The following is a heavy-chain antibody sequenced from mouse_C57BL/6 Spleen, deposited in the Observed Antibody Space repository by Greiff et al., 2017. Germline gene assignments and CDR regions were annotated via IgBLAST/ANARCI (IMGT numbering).Heavy chain of an antibody. CDR2: ISSGSSTI. D-gene: IGHD1-1*02. V-gene: IGHV5-17*01. J-gene: IGHJ1*03. CDR3: ARERTFGVEV. CDR1: GFTFSDYG. Sequence: EVQGVESGGGLVKPGGSLKLSCAASGFTFSDYGMHWVRQAPEKGLEWVAYISSGSSTIYYADTVKGRFTLSRDNAKNTLFLQMTSPRSEDTARYYCARERTFGVEVWGTGTTVTVS.